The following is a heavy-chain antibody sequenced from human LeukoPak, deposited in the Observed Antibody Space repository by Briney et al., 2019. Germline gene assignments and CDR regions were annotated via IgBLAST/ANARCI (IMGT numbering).Heavy chain of an antibody. CDR2: INPNSGGT. CDR3: ARVVVVPAAIGTYYYYMDV. D-gene: IGHD2-2*01. J-gene: IGHJ6*03. CDR1: GYTFTGYY. V-gene: IGHV1-2*02. Sequence: ASVKVSCKASGYTFTGYYMHWVRQAPGQGLEWMGWINPNSGGTNYAQKFQGRVTMTRDTSISTAYMELSRLRSDDTAVYYCARVVVVPAAIGTYYYYMDVWGKGTTVTVSS.